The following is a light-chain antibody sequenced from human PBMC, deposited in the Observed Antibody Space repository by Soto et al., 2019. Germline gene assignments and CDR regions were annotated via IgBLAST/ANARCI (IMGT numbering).Light chain of an antibody. V-gene: IGLV2-14*01. Sequence: QSALTQPASVSGSPGQSITFSCTGTSSDIGGYNYVSWYQQHHGKAPKLMIYEVSNLPSGVSDRFSGSKSGNTASLTISGLQAEDEADYYCTSYTSSTTNYVFGTGTQLTVL. J-gene: IGLJ1*01. CDR1: SSDIGGYNY. CDR3: TSYTSSTTNYV. CDR2: EVS.